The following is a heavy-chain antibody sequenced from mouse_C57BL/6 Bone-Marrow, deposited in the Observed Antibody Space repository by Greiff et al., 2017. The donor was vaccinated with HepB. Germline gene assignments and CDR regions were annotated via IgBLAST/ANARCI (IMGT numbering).Heavy chain of an antibody. CDR2: ISYDGSN. Sequence: DVQLQESGPGLVKPSQSLSLTCSVTGYSITSGYYWNWIRQFPGNKLEWMGYISYDGSNNYNPSLKNRISITRDTSKNQFFLKLNSVTTEDTATYYCARDSSGYGVWFAYWGQGTLVTVSA. CDR3: ARDSSGYGVWFAY. D-gene: IGHD3-2*02. V-gene: IGHV3-6*01. CDR1: GYSITSGYY. J-gene: IGHJ3*01.